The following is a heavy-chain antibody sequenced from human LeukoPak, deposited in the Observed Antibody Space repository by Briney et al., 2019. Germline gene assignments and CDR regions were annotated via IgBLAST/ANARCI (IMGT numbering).Heavy chain of an antibody. CDR1: GFTFSSYA. Sequence: GGSLRLSCAASGFTFSSYAMSWVRQAPGKGLEWVSAISGSGGSTYYADSVKGRFTFSRDNSKNTLYLQMNSLRAEDTAVYYCAKDRGDGYNSFDYWGQGILVTVSS. J-gene: IGHJ4*02. CDR2: ISGSGGST. V-gene: IGHV3-23*01. D-gene: IGHD5-12*01. CDR3: AKDRGDGYNSFDY.